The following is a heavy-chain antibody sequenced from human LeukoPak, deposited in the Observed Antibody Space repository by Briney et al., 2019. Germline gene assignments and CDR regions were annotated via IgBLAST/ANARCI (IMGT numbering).Heavy chain of an antibody. J-gene: IGHJ4*02. D-gene: IGHD6-19*01. CDR3: AKDLRDSSGWYVY. CDR1: GFTFSSYA. CDR2: ISGSGGST. Sequence: PGGSLRLSCEASGFTFSSYAMSWVRQAPGKGLEWVSAISGSGGSTYYADSVKGRFTISRDNSKYTLYLQMNSLRAEDSAVYYCAKDLRDSSGWYVYWGQGTLVTVSS. V-gene: IGHV3-23*01.